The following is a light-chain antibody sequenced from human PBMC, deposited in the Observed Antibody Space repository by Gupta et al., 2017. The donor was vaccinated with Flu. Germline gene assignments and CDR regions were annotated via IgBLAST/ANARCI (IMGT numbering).Light chain of an antibody. CDR1: QSISSY. Sequence: DIQMTHSPSSPPAAVVARVTITYLARQSISSYLNWYQQTPGKAPRLLIYVASRVSSGVPSRFSGSGSGTDFALTISMPHPEDFANYCSQRTDSTPHSFGQGTKMEIK. V-gene: IGKV1-39*01. CDR2: VAS. CDR3: QRTDSTPHS. J-gene: IGKJ2*03.